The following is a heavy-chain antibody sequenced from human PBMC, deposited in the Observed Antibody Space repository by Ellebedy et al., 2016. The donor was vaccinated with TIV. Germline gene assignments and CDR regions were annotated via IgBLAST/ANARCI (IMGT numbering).Heavy chain of an antibody. V-gene: IGHV5-10-1*01. CDR2: IDPSDSYT. CDR1: GYSFTSYW. Sequence: GESLKISXKGSGYSFTSYWISWVRQMPGKGLEWMGRIDPSDSYTNYSPSFQGHVTISADKSISTAYLQWSSLKASDTAMYYCARHNAVLLWFGELRNWFDPWGQGTLVTVSS. J-gene: IGHJ5*02. D-gene: IGHD3-10*01. CDR3: ARHNAVLLWFGELRNWFDP.